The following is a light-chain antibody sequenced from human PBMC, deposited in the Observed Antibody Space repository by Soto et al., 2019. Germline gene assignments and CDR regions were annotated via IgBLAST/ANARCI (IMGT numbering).Light chain of an antibody. CDR3: CSYAGSYTAPYV. J-gene: IGLJ1*01. V-gene: IGLV2-11*01. CDR2: DVS. Sequence: QSALIQPRSVSGSPGQSVTISCTGTRSDVGGYNYVSWYQHHPGKAPKLMIYDVSKRPSGVPDRFSGSKSGNTASLTISGLQAEDEADYYCCSYAGSYTAPYVFGTGTKVTVL. CDR1: RSDVGGYNY.